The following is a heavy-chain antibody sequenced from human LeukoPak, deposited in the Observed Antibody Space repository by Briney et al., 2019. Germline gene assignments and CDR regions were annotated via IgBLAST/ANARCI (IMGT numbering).Heavy chain of an antibody. CDR1: GGSISSGDYY. D-gene: IGHD3-10*01. V-gene: IGHV4-61*08. CDR3: AGIMSPHYGSGSPPFDY. J-gene: IGHJ4*02. Sequence: SQTLSLTCTVSGGSISSGDYYWSWIRQPPGKGLEWIGYIYYSGSTNYNPSLESRVTISVDTSKNQFSLKLSSVTAADTAVYYCAGIMSPHYGSGSPPFDYWGQGTLVTVSS. CDR2: IYYSGST.